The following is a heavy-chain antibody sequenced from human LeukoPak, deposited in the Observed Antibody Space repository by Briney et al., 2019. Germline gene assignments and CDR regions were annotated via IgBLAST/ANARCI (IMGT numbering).Heavy chain of an antibody. CDR2: INSDGSST. CDR1: GFTFSSYW. V-gene: IGHV3-74*01. D-gene: IGHD3-22*01. J-gene: IGHJ4*02. Sequence: GGSLRLSCAASGFTFSSYWMHWVRQAPGKGLVWVSRINSDGSSTSYADSVKGRFTISRVNAKNTLYLQMNSLRAEDTAVYYCARDRSGSWYYYDSSGYYDYWGQGTLVTVSS. CDR3: ARDRSGSWYYYDSSGYYDY.